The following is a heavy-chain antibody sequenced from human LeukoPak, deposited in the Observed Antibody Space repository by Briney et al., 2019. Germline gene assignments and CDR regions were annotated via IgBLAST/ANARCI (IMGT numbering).Heavy chain of an antibody. CDR3: ARSCSGGSCYMRDAFDI. Sequence: RASVKVSCKASGGTFSSYAISWVRQAPGQGLEWMGRIIPILGIANYAQKFQGRVTITADKSTSTAYMELSSLRSEDTAVYYCARSCSGGSCYMRDAFDIWGQGTMVTVSS. D-gene: IGHD2-15*01. CDR1: GGTFSSYA. J-gene: IGHJ3*02. V-gene: IGHV1-69*04. CDR2: IIPILGIA.